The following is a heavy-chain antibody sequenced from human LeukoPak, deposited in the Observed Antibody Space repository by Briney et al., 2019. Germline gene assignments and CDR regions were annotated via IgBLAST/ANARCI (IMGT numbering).Heavy chain of an antibody. Sequence: ASVKVSCKASGDTFTSDGISWVRQAPGQGLEWMGWISAYNGNTNYAQKIQGRVTMTTDTSTSRAYMELRRLRSDDTAVYYCARGHTVLLWFGELLTLDYWGQGTLVTVSS. D-gene: IGHD3-10*01. CDR2: ISAYNGNT. CDR1: GDTFTSDG. J-gene: IGHJ4*02. CDR3: ARGHTVLLWFGELLTLDY. V-gene: IGHV1-18*01.